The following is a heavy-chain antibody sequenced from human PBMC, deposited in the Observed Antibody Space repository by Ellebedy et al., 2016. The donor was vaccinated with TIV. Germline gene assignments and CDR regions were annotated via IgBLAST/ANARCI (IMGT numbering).Heavy chain of an antibody. Sequence: GGSLRLSXAASGFTFSSYGMHWVRQAPGKGLEWVAVIWYDGSNKYYADSVKGRFTISRDNSKNTLYLQMNSLRAEDTAVYYCARESYEEGAYYFDYWGQGTLVTVSS. CDR1: GFTFSSYG. CDR3: ARESYEEGAYYFDY. J-gene: IGHJ4*02. CDR2: IWYDGSNK. D-gene: IGHD3-10*01. V-gene: IGHV3-33*08.